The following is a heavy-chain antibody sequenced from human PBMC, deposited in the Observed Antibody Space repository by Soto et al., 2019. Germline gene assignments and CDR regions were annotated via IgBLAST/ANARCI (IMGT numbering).Heavy chain of an antibody. CDR2: ISDDGSQK. Sequence: GGSLRLSCAASGFTFRTYGMHWVRQAPGKGLEWVAFISDDGSQKYYGDSVKGRFTISRDNSKNTLSLRMISLRPEDTSVYYCMKQAPRGWHFFDTWAQGTLVTFS. V-gene: IGHV3-30*18. D-gene: IGHD6-19*01. J-gene: IGHJ4*02. CDR3: MKQAPRGWHFFDT. CDR1: GFTFRTYG.